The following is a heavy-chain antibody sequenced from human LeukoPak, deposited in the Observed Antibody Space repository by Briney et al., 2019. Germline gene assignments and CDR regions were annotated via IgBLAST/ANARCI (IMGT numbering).Heavy chain of an antibody. CDR2: ISSSSYI. D-gene: IGHD5-24*01. J-gene: IGHJ4*02. V-gene: IGHV3-21*01. Sequence: GGSLRLSCAASGFTFSSYSMNWVRQAPGKGLEWVSSISSSSYIYYADSVKGRFTISRDNAKNSLYLQMNSLRAEDTAVYYCARALRGWLQLPGEFDYWGQGTLVTVSS. CDR3: ARALRGWLQLPGEFDY. CDR1: GFTFSSYS.